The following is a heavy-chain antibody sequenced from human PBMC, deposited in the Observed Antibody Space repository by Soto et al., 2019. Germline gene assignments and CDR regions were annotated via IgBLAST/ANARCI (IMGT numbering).Heavy chain of an antibody. CDR3: AKGRYSYDSSGHDY. J-gene: IGHJ4*02. Sequence: PGGSLRLSCAASGFTFSDYYMSWIRQAPGKGLEWVSYISSSSGYTNYADSVKGRFTISRDNAKNPLYLQMNSLRAEDTAVYYCAKGRYSYDSSGHDYWGLGTLVTVSS. V-gene: IGHV3-11*06. CDR1: GFTFSDYY. D-gene: IGHD3-22*01. CDR2: ISSSSGYT.